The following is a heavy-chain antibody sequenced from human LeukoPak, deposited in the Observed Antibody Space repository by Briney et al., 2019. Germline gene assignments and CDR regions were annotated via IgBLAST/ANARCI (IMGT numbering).Heavy chain of an antibody. CDR3: ARGGVAARPADY. J-gene: IGHJ4*02. CDR1: GYSISSGYY. CDR2: IYHSGST. Sequence: SETLSLTCAVSGYSISSGYYWGWIRQPPGKGLEWIGSIYHSGSTYYNPSLKSRVTISVDTSKNQFSLKLSSVTAADTAVYYCARGGVAARPADYWGQGTLVTVSS. V-gene: IGHV4-38-2*01. D-gene: IGHD6-6*01.